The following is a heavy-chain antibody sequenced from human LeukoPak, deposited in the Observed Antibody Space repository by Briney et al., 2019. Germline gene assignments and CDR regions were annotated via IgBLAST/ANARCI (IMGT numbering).Heavy chain of an antibody. V-gene: IGHV1-46*01. Sequence: GASVKVSCKASGYTFTSYYMDWVRQAPGQGLEWMGIINPSGGSTSYAQKFQGRVTMTRDTSTSTVYMEQSSLRSEDTAVYYCARDSLGTSTADYWGQGTLVTVSS. CDR3: ARDSLGTSTADY. CDR2: INPSGGST. CDR1: GYTFTSYY. D-gene: IGHD6-6*01. J-gene: IGHJ4*02.